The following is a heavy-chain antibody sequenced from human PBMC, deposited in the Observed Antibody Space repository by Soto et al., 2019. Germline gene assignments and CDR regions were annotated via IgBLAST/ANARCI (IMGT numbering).Heavy chain of an antibody. CDR3: AREWGQLLVPIDY. CDR1: GFTFSSYW. D-gene: IGHD1-26*01. J-gene: IGHJ4*02. V-gene: IGHV3-74*01. Sequence: EVQLVESGGGLVQSGGSLRLSCAASGFTFSSYWMHWVRQAPGKGLVWVARINGEGSSTSYADSVNGRFTISRDNAKSTLYLQMNSLRADDTAVYYRAREWGQLLVPIDYWGQGTLVTVFS. CDR2: INGEGSST.